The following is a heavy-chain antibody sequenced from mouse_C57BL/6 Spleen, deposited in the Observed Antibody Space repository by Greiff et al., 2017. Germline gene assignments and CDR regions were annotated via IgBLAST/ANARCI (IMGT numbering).Heavy chain of an antibody. D-gene: IGHD1-2*01. CDR3: ARRTAYAMDY. V-gene: IGHV1-50*01. Sequence: QVQLQQPGAELVKPGASVKLSCKASGYTFTSYWMQWVKQRPGQGLEWIGEIDPSDSYTNYNQKFKGKATLTVDTSSSTAYMQLSSLTSEDSAVYYCARRTAYAMDYWGQGTSGTVSS. CDR2: IDPSDSYT. J-gene: IGHJ4*01. CDR1: GYTFTSYW.